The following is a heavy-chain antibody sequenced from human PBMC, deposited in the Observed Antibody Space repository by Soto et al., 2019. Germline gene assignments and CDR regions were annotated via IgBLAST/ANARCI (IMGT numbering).Heavy chain of an antibody. Sequence: NPSETLSLTCTVSGNSVDQSYWSWIRQSPGKRMEWIWYMIRRGTSKHDPSLTGRVTMSLDAYKNRVALRLTSVTAADTAIYFCARERRGFVYIDYWGLGTLATISS. J-gene: IGHJ4*02. CDR3: ARERRGFVYIDY. D-gene: IGHD3-3*01. CDR2: MIRRGTS. CDR1: GNSVDQSY. V-gene: IGHV4-59*02.